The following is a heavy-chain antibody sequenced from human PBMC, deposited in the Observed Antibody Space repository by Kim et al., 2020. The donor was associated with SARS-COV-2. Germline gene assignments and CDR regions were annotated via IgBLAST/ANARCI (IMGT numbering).Heavy chain of an antibody. D-gene: IGHD5-12*01. J-gene: IGHJ4*02. Sequence: SETLSLTCTVSGYSISSGYYWGWIRQPPGKGLEWIGSIYHSGSTYYNPSLKSRVTISVDTSKNQFSLKLSSVTAADTAVYYCARDSPTIPSADIVATINDYWGQGTLVTVSS. CDR1: GYSISSGYY. V-gene: IGHV4-38-2*02. CDR2: IYHSGST. CDR3: ARDSPTIPSADIVATINDY.